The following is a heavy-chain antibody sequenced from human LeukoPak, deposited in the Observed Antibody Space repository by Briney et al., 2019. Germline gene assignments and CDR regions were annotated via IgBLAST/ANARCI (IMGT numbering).Heavy chain of an antibody. Sequence: PGGSLRLSCAASGFTFSSYAMSWVRQAPGKGLEWVSAISGSGGSTYYADSVKGRFTLSRDNSKNTLYLQMNSLRAEDTAIYYCAKDAAVTMVRGVIKIKAPSYFDYWGQGTLVTVSS. CDR2: ISGSGGST. CDR1: GFTFSSYA. CDR3: AKDAAVTMVRGVIKIKAPSYFDY. V-gene: IGHV3-23*01. D-gene: IGHD3-10*01. J-gene: IGHJ4*02.